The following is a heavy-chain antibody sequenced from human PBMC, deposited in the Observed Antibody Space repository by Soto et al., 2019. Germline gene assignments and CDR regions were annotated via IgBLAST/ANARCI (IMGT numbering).Heavy chain of an antibody. J-gene: IGHJ4*02. CDR1: GFTFSTYA. D-gene: IGHD2-15*01. CDR2: VSNDGRNK. CDR3: ARGQRGLDH. V-gene: IGHV3-30-3*01. Sequence: QVQLLESGGGVVQPGRSLRLSCAASGFTFSTYAMHWVRQPPGKGLEWVAVVSNDGRNKFYADSVRGRFTISRDNSKNTLYLEMDSLRVEDTSVFYCARGQRGLDHWGQGSLVLVSP.